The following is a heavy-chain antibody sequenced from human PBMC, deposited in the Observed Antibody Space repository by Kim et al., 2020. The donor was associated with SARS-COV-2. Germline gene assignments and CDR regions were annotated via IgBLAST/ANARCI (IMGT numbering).Heavy chain of an antibody. V-gene: IGHV3-30*18. D-gene: IGHD3-16*01. CDR2: ISYDGGNK. CDR1: GFTFSSYG. J-gene: IGHJ6*02. Sequence: GGSLRLSCAASGFTFSSYGMHWFRQAPGKGLEWVALISYDGGNKYYADSVKGRFTISRDNSKNTLYVQMNSLRAEDTADYYCAKRHDSTFSAYYGMDVWGQGTTVTVSS. CDR3: AKRHDSTFSAYYGMDV.